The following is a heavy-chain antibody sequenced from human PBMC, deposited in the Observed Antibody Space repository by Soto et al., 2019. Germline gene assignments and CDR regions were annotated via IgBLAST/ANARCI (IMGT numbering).Heavy chain of an antibody. CDR1: GGCISGGYYY. V-gene: IGHV4-30-4*01. Sequence: ASLLLSLTSTVSGGCISGGYYYWSWIRQPPGKGLEWIGNIYYSGSTNYNPSLKSRVAISVDTSKNQFSLKLSSVTAAETAVYYCARERYITGTSIWYFDLWGRGSLVTVSS. CDR2: IYYSGST. D-gene: IGHD1-20*01. J-gene: IGHJ2*01. CDR3: ARERYITGTSIWYFDL.